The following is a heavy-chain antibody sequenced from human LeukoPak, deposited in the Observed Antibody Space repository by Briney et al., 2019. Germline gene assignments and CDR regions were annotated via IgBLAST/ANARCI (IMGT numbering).Heavy chain of an antibody. CDR3: ARVVRTELWFWIDY. V-gene: IGHV4-31*03. D-gene: IGHD3-10*01. J-gene: IGHJ4*02. Sequence: SETLSLTCTVSGGSISSGGYYWSWIRQHPGKGLEWIGYIYYSGSTYYNPSLKSRVTISVDTSKNQFSLKLSSVTAADTAVYYCARVVRTELWFWIDYWGQGTLVTVSS. CDR1: GGSISSGGYY. CDR2: IYYSGST.